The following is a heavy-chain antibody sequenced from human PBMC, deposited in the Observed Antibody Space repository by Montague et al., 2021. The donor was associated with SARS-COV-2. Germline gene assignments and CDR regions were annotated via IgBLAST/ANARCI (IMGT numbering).Heavy chain of an antibody. D-gene: IGHD4-23*01. CDR3: AGYDRGGNYASPIYAMDV. J-gene: IGHJ6*02. V-gene: IGHV4-59*04. Sequence: SETLSLTCTVSGVSISSYYWTWIRQPPGKTLEWIGYVHYTWSTNFISSLKSRVTMSLDTSKNQFSLRLSAVTAADTAEYYCAGYDRGGNYASPIYAMDVWGQGTTVTVSS. CDR2: VHYTWST. CDR1: GVSISSYY.